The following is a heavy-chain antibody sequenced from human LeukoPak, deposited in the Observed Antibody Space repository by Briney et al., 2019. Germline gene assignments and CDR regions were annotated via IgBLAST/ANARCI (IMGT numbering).Heavy chain of an antibody. Sequence: PGGSLRLSCAASGFTSSSYSMNWVRQAPGKGLEWVSSISSSSSYIYYADSVKGRFTISRDNAKNSLYLQMNSLRAEDTAVYYCARDRHSGSYPDAFDIWGQGTMVTVSS. J-gene: IGHJ3*02. CDR2: ISSSSSYI. CDR3: ARDRHSGSYPDAFDI. CDR1: GFTSSSYS. D-gene: IGHD1-26*01. V-gene: IGHV3-21*01.